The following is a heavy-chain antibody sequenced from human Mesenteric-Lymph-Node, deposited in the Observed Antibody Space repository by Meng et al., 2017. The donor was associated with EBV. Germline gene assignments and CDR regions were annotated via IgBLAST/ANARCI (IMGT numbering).Heavy chain of an antibody. CDR1: GFSFSSYN. Sequence: EVQLVESGGGLVKPGGSLRLSCSASGFSFSSYNMNWLRQAPGKGLEWVSSISSSSSYMYYVDSVKGRFTISRDNAKNSVYLQMNGRRVETSAVYYCGRGASFLDYWRQGILVNVSS. V-gene: IGHV3-21*01. CDR2: ISSSSSYM. J-gene: IGHJ4*02. CDR3: GRGASFLDY.